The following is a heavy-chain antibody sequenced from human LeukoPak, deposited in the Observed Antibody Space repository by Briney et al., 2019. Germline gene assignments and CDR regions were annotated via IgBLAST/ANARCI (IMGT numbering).Heavy chain of an antibody. D-gene: IGHD2-15*01. Sequence: SETLSLTCTVSGGSISSSSYYWGWIRQPPGKGLEGIGSIYYSGSTYYNPSLKSRVTISVDTSKNQFSLKLSSVTAADTAVYYCARRSVVGRYYYYGMDVWGQGTTVTVSS. CDR2: IYYSGST. CDR1: GGSISSSSYY. V-gene: IGHV4-39*01. CDR3: ARRSVVGRYYYYGMDV. J-gene: IGHJ6*02.